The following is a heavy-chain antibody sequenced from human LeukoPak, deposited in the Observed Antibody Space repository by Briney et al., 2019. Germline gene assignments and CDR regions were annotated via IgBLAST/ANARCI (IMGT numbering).Heavy chain of an antibody. V-gene: IGHV4-34*01. CDR2: INHSGSA. CDR3: ASGVWFDP. Sequence: SETLSLTCAVYDGSFSGYYCSWIRQPPGKGLEWIGEINHSGSANYNPSLKSRVTISVDTSKNQFSLKLSSVTAADTAVYYCASGVWFDPWGQGTLVTVSS. CDR1: DGSFSGYY. J-gene: IGHJ5*02.